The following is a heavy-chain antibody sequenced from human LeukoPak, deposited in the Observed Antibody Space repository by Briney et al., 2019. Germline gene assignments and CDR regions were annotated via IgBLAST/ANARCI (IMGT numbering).Heavy chain of an antibody. CDR3: ARYGLAYTYDF. V-gene: IGHV4-59*01. CDR2: IYYSGST. J-gene: IGHJ4*02. CDR1: GGSISSYY. Sequence: SETLSLTCTVSGGSISSYYWSWIRQPPGKGLEWIWYIYYSGSTNYNPSLKSRVTMSVDTSKTQSSLKLSSVTAADTAVYYWARYGLAYTYDFWGQGTLVTVSS. D-gene: IGHD3-16*01.